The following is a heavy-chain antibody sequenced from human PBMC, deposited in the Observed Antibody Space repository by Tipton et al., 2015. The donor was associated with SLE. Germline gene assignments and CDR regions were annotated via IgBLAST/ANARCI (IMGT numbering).Heavy chain of an antibody. CDR3: ARAEAAGPGYGMDV. V-gene: IGHV3-48*01. J-gene: IGHJ6*02. D-gene: IGHD6-13*01. CDR2: ISSSSTTI. CDR1: GFTFSSYS. Sequence: SLRLSCAASGFTFSSYSMNWVRQAPGKGLEWVSYISSSSTTIYYADSVKGRFTISRDNAKNSLYLQMNSLRAEDTAVYYCARAEAAGPGYGMDVWGQGTTVTVPS.